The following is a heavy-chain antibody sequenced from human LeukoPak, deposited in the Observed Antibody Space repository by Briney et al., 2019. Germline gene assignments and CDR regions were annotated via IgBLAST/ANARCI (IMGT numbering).Heavy chain of an antibody. Sequence: WASVKVSCKASGGTFSSYAISWVRQAPGQGLEWMGGIIPIFGTANYAQKFQGRVTITADESTSTAYMELSSLRSEDTAVYYCATGPGTDFWSGYYPDAFDIWGQGTMVTVSS. CDR2: IIPIFGTA. V-gene: IGHV1-69*13. CDR1: GGTFSSYA. CDR3: ATGPGTDFWSGYYPDAFDI. D-gene: IGHD3-3*01. J-gene: IGHJ3*02.